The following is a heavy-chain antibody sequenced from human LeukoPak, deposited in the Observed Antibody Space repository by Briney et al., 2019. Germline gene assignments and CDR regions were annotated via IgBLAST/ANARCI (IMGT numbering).Heavy chain of an antibody. CDR1: EFTFSSYW. Sequence: GGSLRLSCAASEFTFSSYWMTWVRQAPGKGLEWVANIKQDGSEKYYVDSVKGRFTISRDNAKNSLYLQMNSLRAEDTAVYYCAKGSSYEAQYYYYYMDVWGKGTTVTISS. CDR3: AKGSSYEAQYYYYYMDV. D-gene: IGHD5-12*01. J-gene: IGHJ6*03. CDR2: IKQDGSEK. V-gene: IGHV3-7*01.